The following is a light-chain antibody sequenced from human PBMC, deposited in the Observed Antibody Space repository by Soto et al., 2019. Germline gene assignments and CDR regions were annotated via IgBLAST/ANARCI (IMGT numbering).Light chain of an antibody. V-gene: IGKV3-11*01. CDR1: QSVSSY. CDR3: QQRSNWPRT. J-gene: IGKJ1*01. CDR2: DAS. Sequence: EIVLTQSPATLSLSPGERATLSCRASQSVSSYLAWYQQKPGQAPRLLIYDASNRATGITARFSGSGSGTDFTLTISSLEPEDFAVYYCQQRSNWPRTFGQGTKVEI.